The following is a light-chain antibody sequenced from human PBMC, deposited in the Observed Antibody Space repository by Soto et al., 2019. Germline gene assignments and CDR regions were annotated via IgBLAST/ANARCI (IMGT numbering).Light chain of an antibody. Sequence: QSVLTQPPSVSGAPGQKITISCTGSSSNIGAGYDVHWYRQFPGAAPKLLISGDNNRPSGVPDRFSGSKSGTSASLAITGLQAEEEADYYCQSYDSSLSRVFGTGTKVTVL. CDR3: QSYDSSLSRV. J-gene: IGLJ1*01. CDR1: SSNIGAGYD. CDR2: GDN. V-gene: IGLV1-40*01.